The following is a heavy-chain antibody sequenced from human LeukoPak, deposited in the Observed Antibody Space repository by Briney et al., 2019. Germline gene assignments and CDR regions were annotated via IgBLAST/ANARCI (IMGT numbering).Heavy chain of an antibody. Sequence: PGGSLRLSCAASGFTFSSYWMSLVRQAPGKGLEWVANIKQDGSEKYYVDSVKGRFTISRDNAKNSLYLQMNSLRAEDTAVYYCARDPIVVVPAAIPDYWGQGTLVTVSS. CDR3: ARDPIVVVPAAIPDY. CDR2: IKQDGSEK. CDR1: GFTFSSYW. V-gene: IGHV3-7*01. D-gene: IGHD2-2*01. J-gene: IGHJ4*02.